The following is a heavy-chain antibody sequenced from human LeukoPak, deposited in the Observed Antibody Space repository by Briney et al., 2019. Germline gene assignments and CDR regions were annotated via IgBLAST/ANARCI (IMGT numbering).Heavy chain of an antibody. D-gene: IGHD4-11*01. CDR3: TKERSNHY. CDR2: INQGGSES. Sequence: PGGSLTLSCTVSGFTFSDCWMGWVRHAPGKGLEWVANINQGGSESYYVDSVKGRFTISRDNAKKSLFLQKNSLRAEDTAVYYCTKERSNHYWGQGTLVTVST. J-gene: IGHJ4*02. V-gene: IGHV3-7*01. CDR1: GFTFSDCW.